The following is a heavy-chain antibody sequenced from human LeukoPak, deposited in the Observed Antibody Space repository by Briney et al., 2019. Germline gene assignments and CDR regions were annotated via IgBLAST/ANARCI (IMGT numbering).Heavy chain of an antibody. CDR3: ARQYSSSSEGRARSYYFDY. V-gene: IGHV1-69*05. CDR1: EGTFSSYA. D-gene: IGHD6-6*01. Sequence: SVKVSCKASEGTFSSYAISWVRQAPGQGLEWMGGIIPIFGTANYAQKFQGRVTITTDESTSTAYMELSSLRSEDTAVYYCARQYSSSSEGRARSYYFDYWGQGTLVTVSS. J-gene: IGHJ4*02. CDR2: IIPIFGTA.